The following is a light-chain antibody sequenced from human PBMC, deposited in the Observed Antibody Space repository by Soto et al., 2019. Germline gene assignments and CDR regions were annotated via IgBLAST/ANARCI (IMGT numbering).Light chain of an antibody. CDR2: GAS. CDR3: QQRSNWPRT. Sequence: NVLTQSPGTLSLSPGERATLSCRASQTVSGSYVAWYQQKPGQTPRLLIYGASSRATGIPDRFSGSGSGTDFTLTISRLEPEDFAVYYCQQRSNWPRTFGQGTKV. J-gene: IGKJ1*01. CDR1: QTVSGSY. V-gene: IGKV3D-20*02.